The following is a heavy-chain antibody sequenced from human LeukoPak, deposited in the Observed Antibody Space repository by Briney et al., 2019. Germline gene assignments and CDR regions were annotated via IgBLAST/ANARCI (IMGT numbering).Heavy chain of an antibody. D-gene: IGHD6-13*01. J-gene: IGHJ4*02. CDR1: GYTFTGYY. CDR2: INPNSGGT. V-gene: IGHV1-2*04. Sequence: ASVKVSCKASGYTFTGYYMHWVRQAPGQGLEWMGWINPNSGGTNYAQKFQGWVTMTRDTSISTAYMELSRLRSDDTAVYYCARGSYSSSWSFDYWGQGTLVTDSS. CDR3: ARGSYSSSWSFDY.